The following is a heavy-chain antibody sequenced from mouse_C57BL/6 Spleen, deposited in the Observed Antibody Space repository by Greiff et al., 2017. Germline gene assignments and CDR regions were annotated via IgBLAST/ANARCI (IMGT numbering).Heavy chain of an antibody. Sequence: EVKLVESGPELVKPGASVKMSCKASGYTFTDYNMHWVKQSHGKSLEWIGYINPNNGGTSYNQKFKGKATLTVNKSSSTAYMELRSLTSEDSAVYYCARSTTVRDYYAMDYWGQGTSVTVSS. CDR3: ARSTTVRDYYAMDY. CDR2: INPNNGGT. CDR1: GYTFTDYN. J-gene: IGHJ4*01. V-gene: IGHV1-22*01. D-gene: IGHD1-1*01.